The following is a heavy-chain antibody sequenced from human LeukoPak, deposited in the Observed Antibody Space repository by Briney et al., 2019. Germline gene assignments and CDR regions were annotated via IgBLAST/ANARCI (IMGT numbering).Heavy chain of an antibody. CDR2: IIPIFGTA. D-gene: IGHD3-3*01. J-gene: IGHJ3*02. CDR1: GYTFASYS. CDR3: ARAPFGEGYDFCSGYLYAFDI. Sequence: SVKVSCKASGYTFASYSISWVRQAPGQGLEWMGGIIPIFGTANYAQKFQGRVTITTDESTSTAYMELSSLRSEDTAVYYCARAPFGEGYDFCSGYLYAFDIWGQGTMVTVSS. V-gene: IGHV1-69*05.